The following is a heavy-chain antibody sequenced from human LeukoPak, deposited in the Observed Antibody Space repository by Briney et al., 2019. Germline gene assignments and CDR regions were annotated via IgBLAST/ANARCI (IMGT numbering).Heavy chain of an antibody. CDR3: AREPEGESFDY. Sequence: SVKVSCKASGGTFSSYAISWVRQAPGQGLEWMGRIIPIFGIANYAQKFQGRVTITADKSTSTAYMELSSLRSEDTAVYYSAREPEGESFDYWGQGTLVTVSS. CDR2: IIPIFGIA. V-gene: IGHV1-69*04. J-gene: IGHJ4*02. CDR1: GGTFSSYA. D-gene: IGHD3-16*01.